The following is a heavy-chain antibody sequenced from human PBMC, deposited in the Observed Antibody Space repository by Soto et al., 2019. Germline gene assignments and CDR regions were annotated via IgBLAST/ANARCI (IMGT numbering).Heavy chain of an antibody. J-gene: IGHJ5*02. D-gene: IGHD3-16*01. CDR1: GFTFTSSA. CDR3: AADGDDYVWGSMGFDP. V-gene: IGHV1-58*01. Sequence: QMQLVQSGPEVKKPGTSVKVSCKASGFTFTSSAVQWVRQARGQRLEWIGWIVVGSGNTNYAQKFQERVTMTRDMSTSTAYMELSSLRSEDTAVYYCAADGDDYVWGSMGFDPWGQGTLVTVSS. CDR2: IVVGSGNT.